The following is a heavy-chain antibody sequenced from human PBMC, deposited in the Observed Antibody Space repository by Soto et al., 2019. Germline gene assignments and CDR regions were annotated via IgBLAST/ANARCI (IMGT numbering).Heavy chain of an antibody. CDR2: INTGNGNT. CDR3: ASCHCDDICYHGY. D-gene: IGHD2-21*01. Sequence: QVRLVQSGAEVKKPGASVRISCEASGYAFTTYILYWVRQAPGQRLEWMGWINTGNGNTKYSQKFQDRVTITRDTSARTAYMELSSLRSEVMAVYYGASCHCDDICYHGYWGQGTLVTVSS. V-gene: IGHV1-3*04. J-gene: IGHJ4*02. CDR1: GYAFTTYI.